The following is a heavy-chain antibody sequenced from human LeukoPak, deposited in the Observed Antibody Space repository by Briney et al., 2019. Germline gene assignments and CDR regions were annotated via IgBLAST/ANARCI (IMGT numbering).Heavy chain of an antibody. CDR3: ARGGGSYYNY. Sequence: SGGSLRLSCTASGFTFSNHWMSWVRQAPGKGLEWVANIKQDGSEKYYVDSVKGRFTISRDNAKNSLYLQMNSLRAEDTAVYYCARGGGSYYNYWGQGTLVTVSS. CDR2: IKQDGSEK. J-gene: IGHJ4*02. CDR1: GFTFSNHW. D-gene: IGHD1-26*01. V-gene: IGHV3-7*04.